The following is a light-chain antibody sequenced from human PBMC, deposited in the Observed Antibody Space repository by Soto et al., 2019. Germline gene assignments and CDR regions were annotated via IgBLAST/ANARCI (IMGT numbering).Light chain of an antibody. J-gene: IGKJ1*01. V-gene: IGKV2-28*01. CDR2: LGS. Sequence: DIVLTQSPLSLPVTPGEPASISCRSSQSLLQRSGYHYLDWYLQKPGQSPQLLIYLGSNRATGVPDRFSGSGSGTDFTPKISRVEAKDVGVYYCLHALQPPPAFGQGTKVEIK. CDR3: LHALQPPPA. CDR1: QSLLQRSGYHY.